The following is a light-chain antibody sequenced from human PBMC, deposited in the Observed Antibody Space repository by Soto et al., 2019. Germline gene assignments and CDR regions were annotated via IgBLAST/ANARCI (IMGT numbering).Light chain of an antibody. CDR1: SSDIGGYTY. J-gene: IGLJ1*01. V-gene: IGLV2-14*01. Sequence: QSSLTQPASVSGSPGQSITISCTGTSSDIGGYTYVSWYQQRPGKAPQLVIYEVSDRPSGVSHRFSGSKSGNTASLTISGLQAEDEAEYYCSSGTGNFLRVGTGTKVTV. CDR3: SSGTGNFLR. CDR2: EVS.